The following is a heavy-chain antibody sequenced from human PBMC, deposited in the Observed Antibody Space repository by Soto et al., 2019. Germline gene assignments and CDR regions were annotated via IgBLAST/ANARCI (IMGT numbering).Heavy chain of an antibody. V-gene: IGHV1-46*01. CDR1: GYTFTSYY. J-gene: IGHJ6*02. CDR3: AXDGYDSSALGYYYGMDV. D-gene: IGHD3-22*01. CDR2: INPSGGST. Sequence: ASVKVSCKASGYTFTSYYMHWVRQAPGQGLEWMGIINPSGGSTSYTQKFQGRVTMTRDTSTSTVYMELSSLRSEDTAVYYCAXDGYDSSALGYYYGMDVWGQGTTVTVSS.